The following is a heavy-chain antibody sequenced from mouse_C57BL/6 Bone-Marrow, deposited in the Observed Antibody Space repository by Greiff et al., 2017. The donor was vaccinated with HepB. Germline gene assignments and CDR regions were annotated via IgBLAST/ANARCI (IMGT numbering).Heavy chain of an antibody. D-gene: IGHD1-1*01. CDR1: GYAFTNYL. Sequence: QVQLQQSGAELVRPGTSVKVSCKASGYAFTNYLIEWVKQRPGQGLEWIGVINPGSGGTNYNEKFKGKATLTADQSSSTAYMQLSSLTSEDSAVYFCARKKENYGSSQYYFDYWGQGTTLTVAS. V-gene: IGHV1-54*01. CDR2: INPGSGGT. J-gene: IGHJ2*01. CDR3: ARKKENYGSSQYYFDY.